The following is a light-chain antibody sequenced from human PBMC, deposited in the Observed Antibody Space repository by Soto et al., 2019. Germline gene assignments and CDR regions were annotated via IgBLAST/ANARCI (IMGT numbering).Light chain of an antibody. CDR3: QQYNSYSPWT. V-gene: IGKV1-5*01. CDR2: DAS. J-gene: IGKJ1*01. Sequence: DIQMTQSPSTLSASVGDRVTITCRTSQSISSWLAWYQQKPGKAPKLLIYDASSLERGVPSRFSGSGSGTEFTLTVCSLQPDDFATYYCQQYNSYSPWTFGQGAKLEIK. CDR1: QSISSW.